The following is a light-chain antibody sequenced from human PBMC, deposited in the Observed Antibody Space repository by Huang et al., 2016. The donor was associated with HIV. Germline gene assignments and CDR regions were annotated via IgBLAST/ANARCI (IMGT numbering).Light chain of an antibody. CDR3: QQYNNWPPYT. J-gene: IGKJ2*01. CDR2: GAS. CDR1: QSVNSN. V-gene: IGKV3-15*01. Sequence: EMVMTQSPATLSLSPGERATLSCRASQSVNSNLAWYHQKPGQTPRLLIYGASTRATGIPARFSGSGSGTEFTLTISSLQSEDFAVYYCQQYNNWPPYTFGQGTRLEIK.